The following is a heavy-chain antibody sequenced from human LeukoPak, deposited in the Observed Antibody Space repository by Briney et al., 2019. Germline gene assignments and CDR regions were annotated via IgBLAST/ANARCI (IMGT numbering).Heavy chain of an antibody. J-gene: IGHJ5*02. V-gene: IGHV1-46*01. CDR1: GYTFTSYY. CDR2: INPSGGST. CDR3: ARDRSAYCGGDCNFDP. Sequence: GASVKVSCKASGYTFTSYYMHWVRQAPGQGLEWMGIINPSGGSTSYAQKFRGRVTMTRDTSTSTVYMELSSLRSEDTAVYYCARDRSAYCGGDCNFDPWGQGTLVTVSS. D-gene: IGHD2-21*02.